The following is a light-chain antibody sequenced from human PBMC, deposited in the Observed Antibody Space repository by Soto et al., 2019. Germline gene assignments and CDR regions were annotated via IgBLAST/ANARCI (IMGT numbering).Light chain of an antibody. V-gene: IGKV3-15*01. CDR2: GAS. J-gene: IGKJ1*01. Sequence: EIVLTQSPAILSLSPGEKATLSCRASQSVSSDLAWYHQKPGQAPRLLIYGASTRATGIPARFSGSGSGTEFTLTINSLQSEDFAVYYCQQYNNWPRTFGQGTKVDIK. CDR1: QSVSSD. CDR3: QQYNNWPRT.